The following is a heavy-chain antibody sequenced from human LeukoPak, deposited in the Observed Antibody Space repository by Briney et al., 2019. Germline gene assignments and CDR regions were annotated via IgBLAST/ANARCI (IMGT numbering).Heavy chain of an antibody. D-gene: IGHD3-10*01. V-gene: IGHV3-11*04. CDR3: ARVPQYYLTRYGMDV. CDR1: GFTFSDYY. J-gene: IGHJ6*02. CDR2: ISSSGSTI. Sequence: GGSLRLSCAASGFTFSDYYMSWIRQAPGKGLEWVSYISSSGSTIYYADSVKGRFTISRDNAKNSLYLQMNSLRAEDTAVYYCARVPQYYLTRYGMDVWGQGTTVTVSS.